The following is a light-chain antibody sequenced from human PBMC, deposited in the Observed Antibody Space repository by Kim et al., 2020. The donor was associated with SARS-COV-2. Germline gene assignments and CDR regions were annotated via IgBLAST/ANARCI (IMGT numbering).Light chain of an antibody. Sequence: SVGDRVTITCRASQSIGKFLNWYQHRPGSAPNLLVYAASTLQNGVPSRFSGSGSGTEFTLSISSLQPEDFVTYYCQQSFGTPPITFGQGTRLEIK. J-gene: IGKJ5*01. CDR3: QQSFGTPPIT. CDR1: QSIGKF. CDR2: AAS. V-gene: IGKV1-39*01.